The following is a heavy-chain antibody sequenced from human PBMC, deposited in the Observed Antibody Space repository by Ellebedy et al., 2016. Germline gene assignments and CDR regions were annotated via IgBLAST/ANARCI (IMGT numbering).Heavy chain of an antibody. CDR2: IIPIFGTA. V-gene: IGHV1-69*13. Sequence: SVKVSXKASGGTFSSYAISWVRQAPGQGLEWMGGIIPIFGTANYAQKFQGRVTITADESTSTAYMELSSLRSEDTAVYYCAREREYCSSTSCYTSYYYGMDVWGQGTTATVSS. J-gene: IGHJ6*02. D-gene: IGHD2-2*02. CDR3: AREREYCSSTSCYTSYYYGMDV. CDR1: GGTFSSYA.